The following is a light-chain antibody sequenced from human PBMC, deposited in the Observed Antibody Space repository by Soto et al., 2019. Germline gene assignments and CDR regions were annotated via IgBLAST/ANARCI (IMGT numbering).Light chain of an antibody. CDR2: DAS. Sequence: DIQMTHSPSTLSASVGDRVTITSRASQSISSWLAWYQQKPGKAPKLLIYDASSLESGVPSRFSGSGSGTEFTLTISSLQPDDFATYYCQQYNSYRTFGQGTKVDIK. J-gene: IGKJ1*01. CDR1: QSISSW. V-gene: IGKV1-5*01. CDR3: QQYNSYRT.